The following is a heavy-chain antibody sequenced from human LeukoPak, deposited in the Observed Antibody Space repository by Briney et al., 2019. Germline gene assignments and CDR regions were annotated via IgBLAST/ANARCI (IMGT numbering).Heavy chain of an antibody. CDR1: GGSISSYY. CDR3: ARAKGYCSGGSCYFDY. V-gene: IGHV4-59*01. Sequence: SETLSLTCTVSGGSISSYYWSWIRQPPGKGLEWIGYIYYSGSTNYNSSLKSRVTISVDTSKNQFSLKLSSVTAADTAVYYCARAKGYCSGGSCYFDYWGQGTLVTVSS. D-gene: IGHD2-15*01. CDR2: IYYSGST. J-gene: IGHJ4*02.